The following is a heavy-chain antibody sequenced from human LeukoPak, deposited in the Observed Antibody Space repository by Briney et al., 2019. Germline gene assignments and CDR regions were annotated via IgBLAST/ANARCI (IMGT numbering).Heavy chain of an antibody. D-gene: IGHD3-22*01. J-gene: IGHJ5*02. CDR2: IYTSGST. V-gene: IGHV4-4*07. CDR3: ARVFYYYDSSGYYTPLIDP. CDR1: GGSISSYY. Sequence: SETLSLTCTVSGGSISSYYWSWIRQPAGKGLEWIGRIYTSGSTNYNPSLKSRVTISVDTSKNQFSLKLSSVTAADTAVYYCARVFYYYDSSGYYTPLIDPRGQGTLVTVSS.